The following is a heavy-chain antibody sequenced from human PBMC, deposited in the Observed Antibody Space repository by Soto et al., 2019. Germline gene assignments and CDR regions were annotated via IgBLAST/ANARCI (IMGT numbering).Heavy chain of an antibody. CDR2: IYYSGST. CDR1: GGSISSGGYY. V-gene: IGHV4-31*03. CDR3: ARANYYYYGMDV. Sequence: QVQLQESGPGLVKPSQTLSLTCTVSGGSISSGGYYWSWIRQHPGKGLEWIGYIYYSGSTYYNPSLKSRVTISVDTSKNQFSLKLSSVTAADPAVYYCARANYYYYGMDVWGQGTTVTVSS. J-gene: IGHJ6*02.